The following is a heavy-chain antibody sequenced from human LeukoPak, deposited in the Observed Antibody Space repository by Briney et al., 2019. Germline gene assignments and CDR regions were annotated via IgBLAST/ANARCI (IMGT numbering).Heavy chain of an antibody. V-gene: IGHV3-48*03. Sequence: GGSLRLSCAASGFAFRTYEMNWVRQAPGKGLEWASYISSSGSTIYYADSVKGRFTISRDNAKNSLYLQMNSLRAEDTAVYYCARESRAGYDYVWESYRYTGLDYWGQGTLVTVSS. J-gene: IGHJ4*02. CDR1: GFAFRTYE. CDR3: ARESRAGYDYVWESYRYTGLDY. D-gene: IGHD3-16*02. CDR2: ISSSGSTI.